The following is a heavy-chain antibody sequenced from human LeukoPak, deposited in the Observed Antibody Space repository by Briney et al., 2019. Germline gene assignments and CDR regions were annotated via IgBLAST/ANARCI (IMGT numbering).Heavy chain of an antibody. CDR3: ARQWLVNG. CDR1: GFAFSQFP. D-gene: IGHD6-19*01. Sequence: GGSLRLSCVASGFAFSQFPVHWVRQAPGKRLEWVAFISHDGGNKKYGDSVKGRFTISRDNSKNTLYLQMNSLRAEDTAVYYCARQWLVNGWGQGTLVTVSS. J-gene: IGHJ4*02. V-gene: IGHV3-30*03. CDR2: ISHDGGNK.